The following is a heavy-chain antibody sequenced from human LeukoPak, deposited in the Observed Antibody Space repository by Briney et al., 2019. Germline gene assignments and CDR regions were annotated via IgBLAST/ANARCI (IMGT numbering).Heavy chain of an antibody. CDR2: MNPYSGKA. V-gene: IGHV1-8*02. CDR1: GYTFLSYD. J-gene: IGHJ4*02. D-gene: IGHD1-14*01. Sequence: GAAVTVSLMPSGYTFLSYDINWVGPAPGKGGAGMGWMNPYSGKAGYAEKFQGRVTLTRNTSINTAYMEMNGLTNEGTAVYYCAREVFSLYRETTPSFDSGGAGALVTVSS. CDR3: AREVFSLYRETTPSFDS.